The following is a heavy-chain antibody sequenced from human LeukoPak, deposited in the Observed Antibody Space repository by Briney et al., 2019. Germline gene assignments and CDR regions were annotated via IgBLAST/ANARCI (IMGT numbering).Heavy chain of an antibody. J-gene: IGHJ5*02. CDR2: ISGSGGST. V-gene: IGHV3-23*01. CDR3: AKDRSYDGSGSYYGRNWFDP. Sequence: GGSLRLSCAASGFTFSSYAMSWVRQAPGKGLEWVSAISGSGGSTYYADSVKGRFTISRDNSKNTLYLQMNSLRAEDTAVYYCAKDRSYDGSGSYYGRNWFDPWGQGTLVTVSS. D-gene: IGHD3-10*01. CDR1: GFTFSSYA.